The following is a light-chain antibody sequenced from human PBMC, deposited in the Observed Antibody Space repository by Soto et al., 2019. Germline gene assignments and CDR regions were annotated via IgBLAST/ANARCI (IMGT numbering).Light chain of an antibody. J-gene: IGKJ5*01. CDR3: QQYSSYSIT. CDR1: QSMSGW. V-gene: IGKV1-5*01. CDR2: DAS. Sequence: DIPMTQSPSTLSASVGDRVTITCRASQSMSGWLAWYQQKPGKAPKLLIYDASTLESGVPSRFSGSISGTEFTLTISSLQPDDFATYYCQQYSSYSITFGQGTRLEIK.